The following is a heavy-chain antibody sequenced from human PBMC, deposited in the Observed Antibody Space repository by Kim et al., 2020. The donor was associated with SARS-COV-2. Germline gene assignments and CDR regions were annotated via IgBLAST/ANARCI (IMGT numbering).Heavy chain of an antibody. J-gene: IGHJ3*02. CDR2: ISGSGGST. V-gene: IGHV3-23*01. D-gene: IGHD2-15*01. Sequence: GGSLRLSCAASGFTFSSYAMSWVRQAPGKGLEWVSAISGSGGSTYYADSVKGRFTISRDNSKNTLYLQMNSLRAEDTAVYYCAKDWGCSGGSCHDAFDIWGQGTMVTVSS. CDR3: AKDWGCSGGSCHDAFDI. CDR1: GFTFSSYA.